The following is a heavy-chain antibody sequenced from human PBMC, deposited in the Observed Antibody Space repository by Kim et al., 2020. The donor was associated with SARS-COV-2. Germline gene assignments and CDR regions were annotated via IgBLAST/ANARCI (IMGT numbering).Heavy chain of an antibody. Sequence: GGSLRLSCSASGFTFGAYGMQWVRQAPGKGLEYVSRITNTGGSTYYADSVKGRFSISRDNSKNTLYLQMSSLRPEDTAVYYCVKGLDTGSSDFDYWCQGT. J-gene: IGHJ4*02. D-gene: IGHD2-15*01. V-gene: IGHV3-64D*09. CDR3: VKGLDTGSSDFDY. CDR1: GFTFGAYG. CDR2: ITNTGGST.